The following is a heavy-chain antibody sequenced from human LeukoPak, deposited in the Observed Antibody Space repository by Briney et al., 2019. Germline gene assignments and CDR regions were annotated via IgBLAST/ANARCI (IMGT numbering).Heavy chain of an antibody. D-gene: IGHD4-17*01. CDR1: GFTFTTHT. J-gene: IGHJ4*02. CDR3: ATDTTVTHYFDY. CDR2: ISSRGIYI. V-gene: IGHV3-21*01. Sequence: GGSLRLSCAASGFTFTTHTMNWVRQAPGKGLEWVSSISSRGIYIYYTESVKGRFTISRDNAKNSLYLQMNSLRAEDTAVYYCATDTTVTHYFDYWGQGTLVTVSS.